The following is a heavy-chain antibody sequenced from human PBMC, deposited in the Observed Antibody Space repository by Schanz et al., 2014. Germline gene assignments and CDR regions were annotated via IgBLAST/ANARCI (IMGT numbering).Heavy chain of an antibody. CDR3: AKGRFGELSAFDI. D-gene: IGHD3-10*01. CDR2: IGTSGGT. CDR1: GFTFSAYY. V-gene: IGHV3-11*05. Sequence: VQLVESGGGLVQPGGSLRLSCAASGFTFSAYYMDWVRQAPGKGLEWVSTIGTSGGTNYADSVKGRFTISRDNSKNTLYLQMNSLRAEDTAVYYCAKGRFGELSAFDIWGQGTMVTVSS. J-gene: IGHJ3*02.